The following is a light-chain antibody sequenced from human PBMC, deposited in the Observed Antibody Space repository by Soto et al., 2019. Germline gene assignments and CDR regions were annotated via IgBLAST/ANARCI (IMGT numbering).Light chain of an antibody. V-gene: IGKV1-39*01. J-gene: IGKJ2*01. CDR3: QQSYSTPHT. CDR2: AAS. CDR1: QSISSY. Sequence: DIQMTQSPSSLSASVGDRVTITCRASQSISSYLNWYQQKPGKAPKLLIYAASSLQSGLPSRFSGSGARTYFTLTISSLQPEDVVTYYCQQSYSTPHTFGQGTNLEIK.